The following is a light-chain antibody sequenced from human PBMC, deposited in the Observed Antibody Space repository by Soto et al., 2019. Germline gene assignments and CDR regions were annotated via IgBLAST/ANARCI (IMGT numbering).Light chain of an antibody. J-gene: IGKJ3*01. CDR1: QSISTY. CDR3: QQSFRTPP. CDR2: AAS. Sequence: DIQMTQSPSSLSASVGDRVTITCRASQSISTYLNWYQQKPGKAPKLLIYAASSLQSGVPSRFSGSGSGTDFTLTISSLQPEDFATYYCQQSFRTPPVGPGTKVDSK. V-gene: IGKV1-39*01.